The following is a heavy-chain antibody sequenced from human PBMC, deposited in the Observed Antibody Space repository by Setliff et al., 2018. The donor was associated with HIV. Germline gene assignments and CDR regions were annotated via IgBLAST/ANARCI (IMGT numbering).Heavy chain of an antibody. CDR3: ARRPRIVGVRKNAFDI. D-gene: IGHD1-26*01. Sequence: PSETLSLTCTISGGSFSSYYWSWIRQPPGRGLEWIGEIIHSGGTNYNRSLKSRVTISVDTSKNQFSLKLSSVTAADTAVYYCARRPRIVGVRKNAFDIWGQGTMVTVSS. CDR1: GGSFSSYY. J-gene: IGHJ3*02. CDR2: IIHSGGT. V-gene: IGHV4-34*12.